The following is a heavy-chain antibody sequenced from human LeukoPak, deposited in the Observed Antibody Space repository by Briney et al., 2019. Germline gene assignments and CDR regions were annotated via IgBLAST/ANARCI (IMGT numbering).Heavy chain of an antibody. D-gene: IGHD3-3*01. J-gene: IGHJ5*02. CDR3: ARGCHYDFWSEFDP. Sequence: PGGSLRLSCAASGFTFSSYSMNWVRQTSEKGLERVSYISSGSSNKYYADSVKGRFTISRDNAKNSLYLQMNSLRAEDTALYHCARGCHYDFWSEFDPWGQGTLVTVSS. CDR2: ISSGSSNK. V-gene: IGHV3-48*01. CDR1: GFTFSSYS.